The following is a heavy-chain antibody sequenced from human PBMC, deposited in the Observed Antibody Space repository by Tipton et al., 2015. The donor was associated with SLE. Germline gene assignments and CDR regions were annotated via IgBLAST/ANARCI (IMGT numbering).Heavy chain of an antibody. CDR1: GFSFDDYA. V-gene: IGHV3-9*01. J-gene: IGHJ4*02. CDR2: ISWNSDTI. CDR3: ARDWASGSPFDY. Sequence: SLRLSCTASGFSFDDYAMHWVRQAPGKGLEWVSGISWNSDTIAYADSVKGRITISRDNAKNSLYLQMNSLRAEDTAVYYCARDWASGSPFDYWGQGTLVTVSS. D-gene: IGHD1-26*01.